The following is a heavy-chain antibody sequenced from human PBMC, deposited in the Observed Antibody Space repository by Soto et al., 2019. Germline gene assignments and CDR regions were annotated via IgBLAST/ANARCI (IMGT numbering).Heavy chain of an antibody. D-gene: IGHD6-6*01. Sequence: GESLKISCKGSGYSFTSYWISWVRQMPGKGLEWMGRIDPSDSYTNYSPSFQGHVTISADKSISTAYLQWRSLKASDTAMYYCASLSSSSDYYYGMDVWGQGTPVAVYS. J-gene: IGHJ6*02. CDR3: ASLSSSSDYYYGMDV. V-gene: IGHV5-10-1*01. CDR2: IDPSDSYT. CDR1: GYSFTSYW.